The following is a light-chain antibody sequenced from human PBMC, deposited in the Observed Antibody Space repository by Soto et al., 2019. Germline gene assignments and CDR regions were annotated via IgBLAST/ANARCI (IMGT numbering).Light chain of an antibody. Sequence: FMLTQPHSVSESPGKTVTISCTRSSGSIASNYVQWYQQRPGSAPTTVIYEDHQRPSGVPDRFSGSIDSSSNSASLTISGLKTEDEADFYCQSYDTSSVVFGGGTKVTVL. CDR3: QSYDTSSVV. V-gene: IGLV6-57*03. CDR1: SGSIASNY. CDR2: EDH. J-gene: IGLJ2*01.